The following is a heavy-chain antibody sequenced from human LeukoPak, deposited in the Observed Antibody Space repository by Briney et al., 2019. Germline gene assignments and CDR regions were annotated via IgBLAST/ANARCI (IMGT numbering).Heavy chain of an antibody. Sequence: PGGSLRLSCAASGFTFSSYAMSWVRQAPGKGLEWVSAISGSGGSTYYADSVKGRFTISRDNSKNTLFLQMNSLRAEDTAVYYCAKEGMGYCSGGSCYDDEDAFDVWGQGTMVTVSS. J-gene: IGHJ3*01. CDR1: GFTFSSYA. V-gene: IGHV3-23*01. CDR3: AKEGMGYCSGGSCYDDEDAFDV. CDR2: ISGSGGST. D-gene: IGHD2-15*01.